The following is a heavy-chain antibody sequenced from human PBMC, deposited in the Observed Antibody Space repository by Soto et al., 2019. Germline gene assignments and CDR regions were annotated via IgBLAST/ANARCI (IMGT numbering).Heavy chain of an antibody. CDR1: GFTFRGDA. CDR3: ARSEMTYNWND. J-gene: IGHJ4*02. D-gene: IGHD1-20*01. CDR2: VSGSGEMT. Sequence: EVQLVESGGGLVQPGGSLRLSCAGSGFTFRGDAMSWVRQAPGKGLEWVSSVSGSGEMTHYADSVKGRFTISRDNSKNMLYLHMESLRVDDTAVYYCARSEMTYNWNDWGQGTLVTVSS. V-gene: IGHV3-23*04.